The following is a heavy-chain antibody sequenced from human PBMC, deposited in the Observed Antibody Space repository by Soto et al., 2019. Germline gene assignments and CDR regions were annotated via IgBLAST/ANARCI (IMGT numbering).Heavy chain of an antibody. D-gene: IGHD2-15*01. Sequence: QVQLVQSGAEVKKPGSSVKVSCKASGGTFSSYAISWVRQAPGQGLEWMGGIIPIFGTANYAQKFQGRVTITADESTSPADMELSSLRAEDTAVDYCARCTGHIVVVVGYYGMDVWGQGTTVTVSS. CDR1: GGTFSSYA. CDR3: ARCTGHIVVVVGYYGMDV. V-gene: IGHV1-69*12. CDR2: IIPIFGTA. J-gene: IGHJ6*02.